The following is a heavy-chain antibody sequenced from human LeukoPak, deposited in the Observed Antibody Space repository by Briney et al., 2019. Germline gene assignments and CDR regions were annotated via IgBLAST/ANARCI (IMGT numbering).Heavy chain of an antibody. Sequence: GGSLRLSCTGSGFTFGIYNMFWVRQAPGKGLEWVSSITSSSGYSFYADSMKGRFTVSRDNARNSVYLQMNSLRAEDTAVYYCARASYYYGSGSYRYWGQGTLVTVSS. J-gene: IGHJ4*02. CDR3: ARASYYYGSGSYRY. D-gene: IGHD3-10*01. V-gene: IGHV3-21*04. CDR1: GFTFGIYN. CDR2: ITSSSGYS.